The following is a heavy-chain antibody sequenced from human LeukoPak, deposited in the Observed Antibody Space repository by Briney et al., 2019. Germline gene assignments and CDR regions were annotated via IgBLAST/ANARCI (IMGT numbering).Heavy chain of an antibody. CDR3: ASSRDGYNYSFDY. V-gene: IGHV1-69*05. J-gene: IGHJ4*02. D-gene: IGHD5-24*01. Sequence: GSSVKVSCKASGGTFSSYAISWVRQAPGQGLEWMGGIIPIFGTANYAQKFQGRVTITTDGSTSTAYMELSSLRSEDTAVYYCASSRDGYNYSFDYWGQGTLVTVSP. CDR1: GGTFSSYA. CDR2: IIPIFGTA.